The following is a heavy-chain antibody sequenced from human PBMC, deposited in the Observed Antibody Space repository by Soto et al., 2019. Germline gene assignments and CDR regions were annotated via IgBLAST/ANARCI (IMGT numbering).Heavy chain of an antibody. Sequence: QVQLVQSGAEVKEPGSSVKVSCKTSGGTFTSFAISWVRQAPGQGLEWMGGIIPIFETANYAQKFQGRVTITADEITGTAYRGRRSPRAEGTGGYYGARDLEGVGVGVDHYYYYGKDVWGQGTTVTVSS. CDR1: GGTFTSFA. V-gene: IGHV1-69*01. CDR3: ARDLEGVGVGVDHYYYYGKDV. D-gene: IGHD2-15*01. J-gene: IGHJ6*02. CDR2: IIPIFETA.